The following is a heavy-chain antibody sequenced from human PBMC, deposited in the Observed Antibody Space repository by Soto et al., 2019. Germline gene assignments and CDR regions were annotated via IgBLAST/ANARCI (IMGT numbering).Heavy chain of an antibody. CDR2: ISYDGSNK. Sequence: PGGSLRLSCAASGFTFSSYAMHWVRQAPGKGLEWVAVISYDGSNKYYADSVKGRFTISRDNSKNTLYLQMNSLRAEDTAVYYCVRDASNSEHVYYFDYWGQGTLVTVSS. V-gene: IGHV3-30-3*01. CDR3: VRDASNSEHVYYFDY. CDR1: GFTFSSYA. J-gene: IGHJ4*02. D-gene: IGHD3-16*01.